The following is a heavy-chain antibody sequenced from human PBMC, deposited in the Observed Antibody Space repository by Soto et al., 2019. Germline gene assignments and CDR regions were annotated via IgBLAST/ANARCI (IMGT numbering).Heavy chain of an antibody. D-gene: IGHD2-21*02. CDR3: ARRYCASDNCPLFYYFVDL. Sequence: VQLVQSGAEVKKTGSSVKVSCKASGGTFNKFAFSWVRQAPGQGFEWMVGIIPVFRSANYTQRFRGRITITADEYTSTVYLYLNDLRSDDTAVYYCARRYCASDNCPLFYYFVDLWGLGTTVTVSS. J-gene: IGHJ6*02. V-gene: IGHV1-69*01. CDR1: GGTFNKFA. CDR2: IIPVFRSA.